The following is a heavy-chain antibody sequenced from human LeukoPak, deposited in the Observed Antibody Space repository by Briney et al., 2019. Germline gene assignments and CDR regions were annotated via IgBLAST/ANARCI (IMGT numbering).Heavy chain of an antibody. CDR3: AREEGEAIVAVFDY. CDR2: TYYRSKWYN. Sequence: SQTLSLTCAISGDSVSTNSAAWNWIRQSPSRGLEWLGRTYYRSKWYNDYALSVKSRITIIPDTSKNQFSLQLNSVTPEDTAVYYCAREEGEAIVAVFDYWGQGSLVTVSS. CDR1: GDSVSTNSAA. J-gene: IGHJ4*02. D-gene: IGHD3-22*01. V-gene: IGHV6-1*01.